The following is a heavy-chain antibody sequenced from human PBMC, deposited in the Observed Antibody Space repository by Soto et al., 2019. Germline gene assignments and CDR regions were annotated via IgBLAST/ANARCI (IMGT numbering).Heavy chain of an antibody. D-gene: IGHD3-10*01. CDR1: GFTFSSYA. Sequence: EVQLLESGGGLVQPGGSLRLSCAASGFTFSSYAMSWVRQAPGKGLEWVSAISGSGGSTYYADSVKGRFTISRDNSKMTLYLQMNSLRAEDTAVYYCAKDRNTMVRGADYFDYWGQGTLVTVSS. CDR2: ISGSGGST. J-gene: IGHJ4*02. CDR3: AKDRNTMVRGADYFDY. V-gene: IGHV3-23*01.